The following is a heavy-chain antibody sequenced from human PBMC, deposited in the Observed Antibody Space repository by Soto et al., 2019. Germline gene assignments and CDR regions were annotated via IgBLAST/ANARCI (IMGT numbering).Heavy chain of an antibody. CDR3: ARDIVATIAYYYYGMDV. CDR1: GFTFSSYA. D-gene: IGHD5-12*01. Sequence: QEQLVESAGCVVQPGRSLRLSCAASGFTFSSYAMHWVRQAPGKGLEWVAVISYDGSNKYYADSVKGRFTISRDNSKNTLYLQMNSLRAEDTAVYYCARDIVATIAYYYYGMDVWGQGTTVTVSS. CDR2: ISYDGSNK. V-gene: IGHV3-30-3*01. J-gene: IGHJ6*02.